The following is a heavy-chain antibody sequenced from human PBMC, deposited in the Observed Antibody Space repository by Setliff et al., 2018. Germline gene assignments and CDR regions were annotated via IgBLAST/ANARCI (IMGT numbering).Heavy chain of an antibody. V-gene: IGHV1-69*13. CDR1: GGTFSTFG. CDR3: ARASRFGTIVYRGDYYMDV. J-gene: IGHJ6*03. CDR2: INPIFGTA. Sequence: SVKVSCKTSGGTFSTFGIHWVRQAPGQGLVWMGGINPIFGTAHYAQKFQGRVTITADESTSTAYMELSSLKAEDTAVYYCARASRFGTIVYRGDYYMDVWGKGTTVTVSS. D-gene: IGHD3-10*01.